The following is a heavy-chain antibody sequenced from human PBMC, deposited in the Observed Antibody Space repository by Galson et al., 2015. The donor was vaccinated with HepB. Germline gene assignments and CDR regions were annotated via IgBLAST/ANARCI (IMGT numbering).Heavy chain of an antibody. Sequence: SVKVSCKASGYTLTAYALHWVRQAHGQRLEWMGWINVGDGNTKFSQKFQGRVTITRDSSANTVYAELTSLTSEDTAIYFCATDSNFPGSFDVWGQGTMVTVSS. D-gene: IGHD2-15*01. J-gene: IGHJ3*01. CDR3: ATDSNFPGSFDV. CDR2: INVGDGNT. CDR1: GYTLTAYA. V-gene: IGHV1-3*01.